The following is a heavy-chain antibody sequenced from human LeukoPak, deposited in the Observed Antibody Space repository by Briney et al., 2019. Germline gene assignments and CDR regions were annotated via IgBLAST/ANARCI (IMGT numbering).Heavy chain of an antibody. CDR1: GLFFSTNW. Sequence: GGSLRLSCAASGLFFSTNWMSWVRQAPGKGLEWVATIKPDGRDKYYVDSVKGRFTISRDNAKNSLYLQMNSLRAEDTAVYYCAGLGITMIGGVWGKGTTVTISS. CDR3: AGLGITMIGGV. J-gene: IGHJ6*04. D-gene: IGHD3-10*02. CDR2: IKPDGRDK. V-gene: IGHV3-7*01.